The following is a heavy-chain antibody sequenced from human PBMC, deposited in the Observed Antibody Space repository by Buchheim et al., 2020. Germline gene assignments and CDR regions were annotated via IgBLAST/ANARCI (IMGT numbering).Heavy chain of an antibody. J-gene: IGHJ6*02. V-gene: IGHV6-1*01. Sequence: QVQLQQSGPGLVKPSQTLSLTCAISGDSVSSNSAAWNWIRQSPSRGLEWLGRTYYRSKWYNDYAVSVKSRITINQHKYKKQFSLQLNSLTPEDTAVYYCARAFGKWQQFVYYYYGMDVWGQGTT. D-gene: IGHD6-13*01. CDR1: GDSVSSNSAA. CDR3: ARAFGKWQQFVYYYYGMDV. CDR2: TYYRSKWYN.